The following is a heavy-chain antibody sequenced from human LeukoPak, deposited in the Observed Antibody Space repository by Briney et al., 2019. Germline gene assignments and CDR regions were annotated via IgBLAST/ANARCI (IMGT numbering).Heavy chain of an antibody. D-gene: IGHD5-24*01. CDR2: IYYSGST. J-gene: IGHJ4*02. CDR1: GASISSYY. Sequence: PSENLSLACTVSGASISSYYWSWLRQPAGKGLEWIGYIYYSGSTNYNPSLKSRVTISVDTSKNQFSLKLSSVTAADTAVYYCARGIKVLRDGYNYFDYWGQGTLVTVSS. CDR3: ARGIKVLRDGYNYFDY. V-gene: IGHV4-59*01.